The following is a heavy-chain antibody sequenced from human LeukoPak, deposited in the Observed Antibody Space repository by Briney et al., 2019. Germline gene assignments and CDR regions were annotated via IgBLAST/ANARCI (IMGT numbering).Heavy chain of an antibody. D-gene: IGHD4-17*01. J-gene: IGHJ6*03. V-gene: IGHV3-7*01. CDR1: GFTFSSYW. CDR2: IKQDGSEK. Sequence: GGSLRLSCAASGFTFSSYWMSWVRQAPGKGLEWVANIKQDGSEKDYVDSVKGRFTISRDNAKNSLYLQMNSLRAEDTAVYYCARCLTTKYYYYYMDVWGKGTTVTISS. CDR3: ARCLTTKYYYYYMDV.